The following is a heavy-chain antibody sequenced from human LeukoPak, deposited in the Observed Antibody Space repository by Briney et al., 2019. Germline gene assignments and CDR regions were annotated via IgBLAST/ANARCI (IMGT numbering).Heavy chain of an antibody. CDR3: AKVYCSSSGCYRIDY. D-gene: IGHD2-2*01. CDR1: GFTFSSYE. CDR2: ISAGGGST. V-gene: IGHV3-23*01. J-gene: IGHJ4*02. Sequence: PGGSLRLSCAASGFTFSSYEMNWVRQAPGKGLEWVSAISAGGGSTYYADSVKGRFTISRDNSKNTLYLQMNSLRAEVTALYFCAKVYCSSSGCYRIDYWGQGTLVTVSS.